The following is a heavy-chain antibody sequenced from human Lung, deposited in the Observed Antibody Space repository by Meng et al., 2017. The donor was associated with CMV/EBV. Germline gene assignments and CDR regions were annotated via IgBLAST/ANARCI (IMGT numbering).Heavy chain of an antibody. CDR2: IYHSGST. J-gene: IGHJ4*02. CDR1: GGSISRSNW. CDR3: ASFPPPGKQWLVTDY. V-gene: IGHV4-4*02. D-gene: IGHD6-19*01. Sequence: QVALQGSGPGLVKPSGTLSLTWAVSGGSISRSNWWSWVRQPPGKGLEWIGEIYHSGSTNYNPSLKSRVTISVDKSKNQFSLKLSSVTAADTAVYYCASFPPPGKQWLVTDYWGQGTLVTVSS.